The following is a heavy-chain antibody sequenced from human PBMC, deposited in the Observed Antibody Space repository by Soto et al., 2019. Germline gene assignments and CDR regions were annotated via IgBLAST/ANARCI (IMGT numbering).Heavy chain of an antibody. CDR2: ISGSGGST. CDR3: FGVNGSGYYYDSGLDV. V-gene: IGHV3-23*01. D-gene: IGHD6-19*01. CDR1: GFTFSSYA. Sequence: PWGSLRLSCAASGFTFSSYAMSWVRQAPGKGLEWVSAISGSGGSTYYADSVTRQFTISRYNSTTTRYLQLNSLSAKDTAVDYCFGVNGSGYYYDSGLDVWGQGTTVTVSS. J-gene: IGHJ6*02.